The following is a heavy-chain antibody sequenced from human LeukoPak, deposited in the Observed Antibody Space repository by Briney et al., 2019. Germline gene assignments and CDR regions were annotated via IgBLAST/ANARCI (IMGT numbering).Heavy chain of an antibody. D-gene: IGHD3-22*01. CDR2: IYPGDSDT. V-gene: IGHV5-51*01. CDR3: ARHASYYYDSSGCPY. Sequence: GESLKISCKGSGYSFTSYWIGWVRQMPGKGLEWMGIIYPGDSDTRYSPSFQGQVTISADKSISTAYLQWSSPKASDTAMYYCARHASYYYDSSGCPYWGQGTLVTVSS. J-gene: IGHJ4*02. CDR1: GYSFTSYW.